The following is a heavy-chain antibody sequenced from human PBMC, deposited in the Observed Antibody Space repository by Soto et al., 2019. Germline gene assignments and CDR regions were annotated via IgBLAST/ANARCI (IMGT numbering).Heavy chain of an antibody. CDR3: ARGVYGSGNYYTGPSAFDI. Sequence: QVQLEQSGAEVKKPGSSVKVSCKASGGTLSDHGVAWLRQAPGQGLEWMGGTIPVFNTAKYAQKFQVRVTVTAYKFTNIAYMELSSLRSEDTAFYFCARGVYGSGNYYTGPSAFDIWGQGKMVIVSS. CDR2: TIPVFNTA. CDR1: GGTLSDHG. D-gene: IGHD3-10*01. V-gene: IGHV1-69*06. J-gene: IGHJ3*02.